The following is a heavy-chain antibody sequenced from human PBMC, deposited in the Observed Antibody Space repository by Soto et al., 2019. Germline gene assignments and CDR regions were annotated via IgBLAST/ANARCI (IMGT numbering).Heavy chain of an antibody. CDR1: GGSVGSYS. V-gene: IGHV4-59*08. Sequence: SETLSLTCTVSGGSVGSYSWSWIRQSPGKGLEWIGYIYYSGSTKYKPSLKSRVTMSVDTSKNQFSLKVSSATAADTAVYYCARHSNRSYGLYYFDYWGLGALVTVSS. CDR2: IYYSGST. J-gene: IGHJ4*02. CDR3: ARHSNRSYGLYYFDY. D-gene: IGHD1-26*01.